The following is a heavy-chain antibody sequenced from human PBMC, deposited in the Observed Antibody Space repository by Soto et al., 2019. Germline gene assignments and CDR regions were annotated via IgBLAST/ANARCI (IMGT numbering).Heavy chain of an antibody. D-gene: IGHD5-12*01. Sequence: QVQLVASGGGLVKPGGSLRLSCAASGFTFSDYYMSWIRQAPGKGLEWVSYISSSGSTIYYADSVKGRFTISRDNAKNSLYLQMNSLRAEDTAVYYCARVQGIVATIPYRVDAFDIWGQGTMVTVSS. J-gene: IGHJ3*02. CDR3: ARVQGIVATIPYRVDAFDI. V-gene: IGHV3-11*01. CDR2: ISSSGSTI. CDR1: GFTFSDYY.